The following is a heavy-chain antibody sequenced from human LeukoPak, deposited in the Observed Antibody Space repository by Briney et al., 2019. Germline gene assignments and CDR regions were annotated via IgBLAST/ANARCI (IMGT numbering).Heavy chain of an antibody. V-gene: IGHV3-48*01. CDR3: ARGRYCSSTGCYDAFDY. J-gene: IGHJ4*02. CDR1: GFTFSSYG. CDR2: ISSGSTTI. Sequence: GGSLRLSCAASGFTFSSYGLNWVRQAPGKGLEWISYISSGSTTIYYADSVKGRFTIPRDNAKNSLYLQMNSLRAEDTAVYYCARGRYCSSTGCYDAFDYWGQGTLVTVSS. D-gene: IGHD2-2*01.